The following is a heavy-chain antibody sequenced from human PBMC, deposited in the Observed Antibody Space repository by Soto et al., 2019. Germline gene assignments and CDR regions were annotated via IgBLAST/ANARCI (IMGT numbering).Heavy chain of an antibody. J-gene: IGHJ4*02. Sequence: PSETLSLTCAVYGGSFSGYYWSWIRQPPGKGLEWIGEINHSGSTNYNPSLKSRVTISVDTSKNQFSLKLSSVTAADTAVYYCASASAAIKFALDYWGQGTLVTSPQ. D-gene: IGHD2-2*01. V-gene: IGHV4-34*01. CDR2: INHSGST. CDR1: GGSFSGYY. CDR3: ASASAAIKFALDY.